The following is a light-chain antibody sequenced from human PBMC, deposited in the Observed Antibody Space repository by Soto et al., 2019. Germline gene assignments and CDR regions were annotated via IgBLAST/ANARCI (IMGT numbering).Light chain of an antibody. Sequence: QSVLTQPPSASGNPGQSVTISCAGSSSNTGSNHAYWYQQLPRAAPKLLIYTNYQRPSGVPDRFSGSKSGTSASLAISGLRSEDEADYYCAAWDDSLSGYVFGTGTKLTVL. J-gene: IGLJ1*01. V-gene: IGLV1-47*02. CDR1: SSNTGSNH. CDR2: TNY. CDR3: AAWDDSLSGYV.